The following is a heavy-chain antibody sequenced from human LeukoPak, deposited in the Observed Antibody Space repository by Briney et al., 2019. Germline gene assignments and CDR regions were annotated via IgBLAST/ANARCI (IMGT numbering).Heavy chain of an antibody. CDR1: GGSISSYY. V-gene: IGHV4-59*01. D-gene: IGHD2-15*01. Sequence: SETLSLTCTVSGGSISSYYWSWIRQPPRKGLEWIGYIYYSGSTNYNPSLKSRVTISVDTSKNQFSLKLSSVTAADTAVYYCARATLEYCSGGSCLLRAFDIWGQGTMVTVSS. CDR2: IYYSGST. CDR3: ARATLEYCSGGSCLLRAFDI. J-gene: IGHJ3*02.